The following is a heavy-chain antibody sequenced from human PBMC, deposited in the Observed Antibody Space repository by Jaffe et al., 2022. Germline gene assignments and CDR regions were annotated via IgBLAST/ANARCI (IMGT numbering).Heavy chain of an antibody. D-gene: IGHD3-10*01. CDR1: GFTFSSYG. Sequence: QVQLVESGGGVVQPGGSLRLSCAASGFTFSSYGMHWVRQAPGKGLEWVAFIRYDGSNKYYADSVKGRFTISRDNSKNTLYLQMNSLRAEDTAVYYCAKDPRWLWFGELFPYYFDYWGQGTLVTVSS. V-gene: IGHV3-30*02. J-gene: IGHJ4*02. CDR2: IRYDGSNK. CDR3: AKDPRWLWFGELFPYYFDY.